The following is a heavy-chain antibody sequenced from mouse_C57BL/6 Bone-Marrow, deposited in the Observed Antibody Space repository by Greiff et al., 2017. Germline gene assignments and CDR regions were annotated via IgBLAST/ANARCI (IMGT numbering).Heavy chain of an antibody. D-gene: IGHD1-1*01. Sequence: VHLVESGPELVKPGASVKLSCKASGYTFTSYDINWVKQRPGQGLEWIGWIYPRDGSTKYNEKFKGKATLTVDTSSSTAYMELHSLTSEDSASYFCARLEFDGSSGDWYFDVWGTGTTVTVSS. CDR3: ARLEFDGSSGDWYFDV. V-gene: IGHV1-85*01. J-gene: IGHJ1*03. CDR1: GYTFTSYD. CDR2: IYPRDGST.